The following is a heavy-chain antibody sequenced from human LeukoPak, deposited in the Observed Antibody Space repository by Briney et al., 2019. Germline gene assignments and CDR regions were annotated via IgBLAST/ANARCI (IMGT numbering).Heavy chain of an antibody. D-gene: IGHD6-19*01. Sequence: ASVKVSCKASGSTFTRYGITWVRQAPGQGLEWMGWISTYNGDTKYAQKLQGRVTMTRDTSTNTVYMELRSLRSDDTAVYYCARDPSNSSGWYIFFDFWGQGTLVAVSS. V-gene: IGHV1-18*01. CDR3: ARDPSNSSGWYIFFDF. CDR2: ISTYNGDT. J-gene: IGHJ4*02. CDR1: GSTFTRYG.